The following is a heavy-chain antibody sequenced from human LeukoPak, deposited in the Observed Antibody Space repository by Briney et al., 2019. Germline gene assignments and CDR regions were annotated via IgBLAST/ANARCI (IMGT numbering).Heavy chain of an antibody. J-gene: IGHJ3*02. Sequence: PGGSLRLSCAASGFTFSSYEMNWVRQAPGKGLQWVSDISSSGTTIYYADSVKGRFTISRDNAKNSLYLQMNSLRAEDTAVYYCARGFGGTYYTDGFDIWGQGTIVTVSS. V-gene: IGHV3-48*03. D-gene: IGHD1-26*01. CDR3: ARGFGGTYYTDGFDI. CDR2: ISSSGTTI. CDR1: GFTFSSYE.